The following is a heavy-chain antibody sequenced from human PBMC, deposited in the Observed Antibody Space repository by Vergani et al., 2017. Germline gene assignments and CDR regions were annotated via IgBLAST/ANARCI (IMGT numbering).Heavy chain of an antibody. CDR3: ARDSDDILTGYFGHFDY. CDR1: GFTFSSYW. V-gene: IGHV3-7*01. Sequence: EVQLVESGGGLVQPGGSLRLSCAASGFTFSSYWMSWVRQAPGKGLEWVANIKQDGSEKYYVDSVKGRFTISRDNAKNSLYLQMNSLRAEDTAVYYCARDSDDILTGYFGHFDYWGQGTLVTVSS. CDR2: IKQDGSEK. D-gene: IGHD3-9*01. J-gene: IGHJ4*02.